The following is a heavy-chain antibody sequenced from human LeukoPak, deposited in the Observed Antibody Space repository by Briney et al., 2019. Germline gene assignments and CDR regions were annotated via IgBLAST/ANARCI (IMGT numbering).Heavy chain of an antibody. CDR3: ARSGAYYYDSSGYFLAY. CDR2: INPSGGST. D-gene: IGHD3-22*01. CDR1: GYTFTSYY. J-gene: IGHJ4*02. Sequence: ASVKVSCKASGYTFTSYYMHWVRQAPGQGLEWMGIINPSGGSTSYAQKFQGRVTMTRDTSTSTVYMELSSLRSEDTAMYYCARSGAYYYDSSGYFLAYWGQGTLVTVSS. V-gene: IGHV1-46*01.